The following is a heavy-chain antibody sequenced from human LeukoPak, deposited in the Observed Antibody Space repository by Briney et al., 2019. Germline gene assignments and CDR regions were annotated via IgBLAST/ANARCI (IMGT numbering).Heavy chain of an antibody. CDR3: ARDGYIIRGTFDI. CDR1: GGSIRSYY. D-gene: IGHD5-24*01. Sequence: SETLSLTCSVSGGSIRSYYWSWIRQTPRKGLEWIGYIYRDGTTDYNPSLRSRVSIPIDTSKNEFSLNLISVTAADTAVYYCARDGYIIRGTFDIWGQGTGVIVSS. V-gene: IGHV4-59*01. J-gene: IGHJ3*02. CDR2: IYRDGTT.